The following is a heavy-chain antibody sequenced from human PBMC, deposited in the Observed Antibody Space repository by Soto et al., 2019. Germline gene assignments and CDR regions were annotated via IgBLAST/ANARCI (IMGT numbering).Heavy chain of an antibody. CDR2: IKQDGSEN. D-gene: IGHD3-9*01. CDR1: EFTFGSYW. CDR3: ARVPSPYYDILTGYRYYFDY. V-gene: IGHV3-7*01. Sequence: EVQLVESGGGLVQPGGSLRLSCATSEFTFGSYWMSWVRQAPGKGLEWVANIKQDGSENYYVDSVRGRFTISRDNAKNSLYLQMISLRAEDTAVYYCARVPSPYYDILTGYRYYFDYWGQGTLVTVSS. J-gene: IGHJ4*02.